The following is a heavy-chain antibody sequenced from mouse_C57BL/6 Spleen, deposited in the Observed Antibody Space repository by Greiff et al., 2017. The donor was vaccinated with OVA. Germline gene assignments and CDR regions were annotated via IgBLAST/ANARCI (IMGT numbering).Heavy chain of an antibody. CDR3: ARTPLNWDWRCYGDY. D-gene: IGHD4-1*01. V-gene: IGHV1-9*01. J-gene: IGHJ2*01. CDR2: ILPGSGST. Sequence: VQLQQSGAELMKPGASVKISCKATGYTFTGYWIEWVKQRPGHGLEWIGEILPGSGSTNYNEKFKGKATFTAAQSYNTAYMQLRSLTTEDSAILNCARTPLNWDWRCYGDYWGQGTTLTVSS. CDR1: GYTFTGYW.